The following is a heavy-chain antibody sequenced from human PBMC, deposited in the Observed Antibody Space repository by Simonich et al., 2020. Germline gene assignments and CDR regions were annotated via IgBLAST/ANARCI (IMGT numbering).Heavy chain of an antibody. J-gene: IGHJ6*04. CDR1: GFTFSSYG. Sequence: QVQLVESGGGVVQPGRSLRLSCAASGFTFSSYGMHWVRQAPGKGLEGVAVIWYDGSNKYYADSGKGRFTISRDNSKNTLYLQMNSLRAEDTAVYYCARDRCTNGVCLDVWGKGTTVTVSS. V-gene: IGHV3-33*01. D-gene: IGHD2-8*01. CDR3: ARDRCTNGVCLDV. CDR2: IWYDGSNK.